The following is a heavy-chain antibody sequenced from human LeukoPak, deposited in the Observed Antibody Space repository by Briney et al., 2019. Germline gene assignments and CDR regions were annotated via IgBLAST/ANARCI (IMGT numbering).Heavy chain of an antibody. CDR1: GFTFSSYE. CDR3: ARDRGSGGSWLFDY. D-gene: IGHD2-15*01. CDR2: ISISGIII. V-gene: IGHV3-48*03. J-gene: IGHJ4*02. Sequence: GGALRLSCAASGFTFSSYEMNWVRQALGRGVEWVSYISISGIIIYYADSVKGRFTISRDKVKNSLYLQMNSLRAEDTAVYYCARDRGSGGSWLFDYWGQGTLVTVSS.